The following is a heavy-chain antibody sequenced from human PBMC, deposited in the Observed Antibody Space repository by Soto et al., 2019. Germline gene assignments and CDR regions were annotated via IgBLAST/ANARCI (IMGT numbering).Heavy chain of an antibody. V-gene: IGHV4-30-2*01. CDR3: ARHAHSKQWLFLSY. J-gene: IGHJ4*02. CDR2: IYHSGST. D-gene: IGHD6-19*01. CDR1: GGSISSGGYS. Sequence: SETLSLTCAVSGGSISSGGYSWSWIRQPPGKGLEWIGYIYHSGSTYYNPSLKSRVTISADRSKNQFSLELSSVTAADTAVYYCARHAHSKQWLFLSYWGQGTLVTVSS.